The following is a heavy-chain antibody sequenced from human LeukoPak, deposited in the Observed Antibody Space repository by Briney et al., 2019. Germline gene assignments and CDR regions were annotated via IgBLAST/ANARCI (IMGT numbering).Heavy chain of an antibody. J-gene: IGHJ2*01. CDR1: GGSISLHY. V-gene: IGHV4-59*11. D-gene: IGHD3-16*01. CDR3: ARGGVWYFDL. CDR2: IYLSGST. Sequence: SETLSLTCTFSGGSISLHYWSWIRQPPGKGLEWIGYIYLSGSTYYDPSLRSRVTISGDTSKNQFSLRLNSVTAADTAVYYCARGGVWYFDLWGRGTLVTVSS.